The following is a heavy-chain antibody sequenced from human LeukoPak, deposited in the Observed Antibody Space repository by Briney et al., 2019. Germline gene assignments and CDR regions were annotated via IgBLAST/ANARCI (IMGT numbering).Heavy chain of an antibody. CDR3: ARSGVDTYGLQASGDFDY. V-gene: IGHV1-2*06. CDR1: GYTFTSYG. Sequence: GSVKVSCKASGYTFTSYGISWVRQAPGQGLEWMGRISPNSGDTNYAQKFQGRVTMTRDTSSSTAYMELIRLRSDDTAVYYCARSGVDTYGLQASGDFDYWGQGILVTVSS. D-gene: IGHD5-18*01. CDR2: ISPNSGDT. J-gene: IGHJ4*02.